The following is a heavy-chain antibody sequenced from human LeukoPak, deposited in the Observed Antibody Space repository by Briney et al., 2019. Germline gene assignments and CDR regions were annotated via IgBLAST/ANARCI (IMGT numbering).Heavy chain of an antibody. D-gene: IGHD3-10*01. V-gene: IGHV4-34*01. CDR2: INHGGST. CDR3: ARHVYERITMVRGVIAWFDP. CDR1: GGSFSGDF. J-gene: IGHJ5*02. Sequence: SETLSLTCAVYGGSFSGDFWSWIRQSPGKGLEWIGEINHGGSTTYNPSLQSRVTISVDTSKNQFSLKLSSVTAADTAVYYCARHVYERITMVRGVIAWFDPWGQGTLVTVSS.